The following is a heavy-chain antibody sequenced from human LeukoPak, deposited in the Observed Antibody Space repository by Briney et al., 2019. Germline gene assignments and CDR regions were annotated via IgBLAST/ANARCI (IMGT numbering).Heavy chain of an antibody. D-gene: IGHD3-10*01. V-gene: IGHV1-2*02. J-gene: IGHJ6*02. Sequence: ASVKVSCKASGYTFTVYYMHWVRQAPGQGLEWMGCINPNSGGTNYAQKFQGRVTMTRDTSTSTAYMGLSRLRSDDTAVYYCARTSGDMVRGVIDYYYYGMDVWGQGTTVTVSS. CDR1: GYTFTVYY. CDR2: INPNSGGT. CDR3: ARTSGDMVRGVIDYYYYGMDV.